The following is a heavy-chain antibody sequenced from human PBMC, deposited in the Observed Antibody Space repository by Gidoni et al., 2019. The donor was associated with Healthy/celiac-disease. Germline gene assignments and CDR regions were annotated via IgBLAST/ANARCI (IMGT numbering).Heavy chain of an antibody. CDR2: ISGSGGST. J-gene: IGHJ4*02. CDR1: GFTFSSYA. CDR3: ARELGATPGLDYFDY. V-gene: IGHV3-23*01. Sequence: EVQLLESGGGLVQPGGSLRLSCAASGFTFSSYAMSWVRQAPGKGLEWVSAISGSGGSTYYADSVKGRFTISRDNSKNTLYLQMNSVRAEDTAVYYCARELGATPGLDYFDYWGQGTLVTVSS. D-gene: IGHD1-26*01.